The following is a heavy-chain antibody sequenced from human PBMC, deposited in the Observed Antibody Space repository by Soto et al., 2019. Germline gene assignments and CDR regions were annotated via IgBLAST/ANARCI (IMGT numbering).Heavy chain of an antibody. D-gene: IGHD6-13*01. CDR3: AGGCSSSWYGYGMDV. V-gene: IGHV4-34*01. J-gene: IGHJ6*02. CDR1: GGSFSGYY. Sequence: QVQLQQWGAGLLKPSETLSLTCAVYGGSFSGYYWSWIRQPPGKGLEWIGEINHSGSTNYNPSLKSRVTISGDTSTNQFSLKLSSVTAADTAVYYCAGGCSSSWYGYGMDVWGQGTTVTVSS. CDR2: INHSGST.